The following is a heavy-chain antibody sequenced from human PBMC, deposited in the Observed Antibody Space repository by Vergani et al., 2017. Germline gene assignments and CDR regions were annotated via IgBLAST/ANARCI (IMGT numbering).Heavy chain of an antibody. CDR1: GGTFSSYA. CDR3: ARGPTPYCSSTSCYKNWFDP. Sequence: QVQLVQSGAEVKKPGSSVKVSCKASGGTFSSYAISWVRQAPGQGLEWMGVIIPIFGTANYAQKFQVRVTITADESKSTAYIEPSSMRSEDTAVYYCARGPTPYCSSTSCYKNWFDPCGQTTLVIVSS. V-gene: IGHV1-69*01. J-gene: IGHJ5*02. CDR2: IIPIFGTA. D-gene: IGHD2-2*02.